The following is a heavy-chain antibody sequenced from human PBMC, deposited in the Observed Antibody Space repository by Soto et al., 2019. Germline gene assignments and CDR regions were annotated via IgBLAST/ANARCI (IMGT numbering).Heavy chain of an antibody. D-gene: IGHD6-13*01. CDR2: SIPIFGTA. V-gene: IGHV1-69*01. Sequence: QVQLVQSGAEVKKPGSSVKVSCKASGGTFSSYAISWVRQAPGQGLEWMGGSIPIFGTANYAQKFQGRVTITADESTSTAYMELSSLRSEDTAVYYCARAKSYSSSWYDAFDIWGQGTMVTVSS. J-gene: IGHJ3*02. CDR1: GGTFSSYA. CDR3: ARAKSYSSSWYDAFDI.